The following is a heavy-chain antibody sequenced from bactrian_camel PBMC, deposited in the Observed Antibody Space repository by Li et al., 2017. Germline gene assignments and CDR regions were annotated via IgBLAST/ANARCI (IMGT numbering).Heavy chain of an antibody. V-gene: IGHV3-3*01. CDR1: GDRESSDC. Sequence: HVQLVESGGGSVQTGGSLRLSCIASGDRESSDCMGWFRLAPGKEREGVAAIRFPSVTTVYANSVLGRFTISKDNDKNTVYLQMSRLKPEDTAMYYCAASTNPYYSRCNYVSWGQGTQVTVS. CDR3: AASTNPYYSRCNYVS. CDR2: IRFPSVTT. J-gene: IGHJ4*01. D-gene: IGHD4*01.